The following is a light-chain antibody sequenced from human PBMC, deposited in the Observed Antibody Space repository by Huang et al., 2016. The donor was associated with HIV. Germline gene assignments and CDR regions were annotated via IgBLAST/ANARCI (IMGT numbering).Light chain of an antibody. CDR2: DAS. Sequence: EIVMTQSPATLSVSPGERATLSCRASQNMTRLAWYQHQPGQAPRLLSYDASYRATGVPARFSGGGSGTDVTLTVSSLQSDDFALYYCQQYDDWPPWTFGQGTQVDMK. J-gene: IGKJ1*01. CDR1: QNMTR. CDR3: QQYDDWPPWT. V-gene: IGKV3-15*01.